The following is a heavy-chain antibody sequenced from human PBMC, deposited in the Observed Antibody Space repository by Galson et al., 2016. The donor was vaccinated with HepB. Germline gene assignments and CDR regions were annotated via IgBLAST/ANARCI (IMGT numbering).Heavy chain of an antibody. CDR2: IYWDDDK. Sequence: PALVKPTQTLTLTCTFSGFSLSTSGVGVGWIRQPPGKALEWLALIYWDDDKRYSPSLKSRLTITKDTSKNQVVLAITNMDPVDTATYYCAHSSAHDYVWGCPPDFGYWGQGTLVTVSS. D-gene: IGHD3-16*01. V-gene: IGHV2-5*02. CDR1: GFSLSTSGVG. J-gene: IGHJ4*02. CDR3: AHSSAHDYVWGCPPDFGY.